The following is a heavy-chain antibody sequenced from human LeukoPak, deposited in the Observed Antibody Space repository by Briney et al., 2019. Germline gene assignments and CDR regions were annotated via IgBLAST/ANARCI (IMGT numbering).Heavy chain of an antibody. D-gene: IGHD6-13*01. CDR3: AREAAGGIFGPPDY. J-gene: IGHJ4*02. V-gene: IGHV3-33*01. CDR2: IWYNGNNK. Sequence: GGSLRLSCAASGFTFSGFGMHWVRQAPGKGLEWVAIIWYNGNNKTYADSVKGRFTISRDNSRNTLYLQMNSLRAEDTSVYDGAREAAGGIFGPPDYWGQGTLVTVSS. CDR1: GFTFSGFG.